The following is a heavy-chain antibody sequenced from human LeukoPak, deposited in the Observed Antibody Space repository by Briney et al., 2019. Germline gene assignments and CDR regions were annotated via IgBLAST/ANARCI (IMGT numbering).Heavy chain of an antibody. CDR2: IKPDGSDK. J-gene: IGHJ3*02. V-gene: IGHV3-7*01. Sequence: HPGGSLRLSCAASGFSFTSYWMSWVRQAAGKGLEWVANIKPDGSDKYYADSVKGRFTISRDNSKNTLYLQMNSLRAEDTAVYYCAKNIDYGDYPDAFDIWGQGTMVTVSS. D-gene: IGHD4-17*01. CDR1: GFSFTSYW. CDR3: AKNIDYGDYPDAFDI.